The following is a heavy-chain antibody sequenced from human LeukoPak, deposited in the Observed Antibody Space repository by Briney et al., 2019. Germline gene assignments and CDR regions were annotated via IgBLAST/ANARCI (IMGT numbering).Heavy chain of an antibody. J-gene: IGHJ3*02. CDR3: ARVGAIGYYDILTGYSYAFDI. Sequence: SVKVSCKASGYTFTSYGITWVRQAPGQGLEWMGGVIPIFGTANYAQKFQGRVTITADKSTSTAYMELSSLRSEDTAVYYCARVGAIGYYDILTGYSYAFDIWGQGTMVTVSS. D-gene: IGHD3-9*01. CDR1: GYTFTSYG. V-gene: IGHV1-69*06. CDR2: VIPIFGTA.